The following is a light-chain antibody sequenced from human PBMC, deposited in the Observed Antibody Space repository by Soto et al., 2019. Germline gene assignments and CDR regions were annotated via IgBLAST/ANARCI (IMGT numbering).Light chain of an antibody. CDR2: EGN. V-gene: IGLV2-23*01. CDR1: SSDVGGYKF. CDR3: CSYAGSRTWV. J-gene: IGLJ2*01. Sequence: QSALTQPASVSGSPGQSITISCTGTSSDVGGYKFVSWYQQHPGKAPKLMIYEGNKRPSGVSNRFSGSKSGNTASLTISGLQAEDEADYYCCSYAGSRTWVFGGGTKLTVL.